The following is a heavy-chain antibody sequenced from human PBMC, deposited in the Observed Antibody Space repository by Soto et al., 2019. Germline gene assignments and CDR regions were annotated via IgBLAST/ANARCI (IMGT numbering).Heavy chain of an antibody. CDR2: IYYSGST. CDR1: GGSVSSGSYY. CDR3: ARRELGGGLDY. J-gene: IGHJ4*02. D-gene: IGHD3-16*01. V-gene: IGHV4-61*01. Sequence: QVQLQESGPGLVKPSETLSLTCTVSGGSVSSGSYYWSWIRQPPGKGLEWIGYIYYSGSTNYNPSLKSRVTISVDTSKNQFSLKLSSVTAADTAVYYCARRELGGGLDYWGQGTLVTVSS.